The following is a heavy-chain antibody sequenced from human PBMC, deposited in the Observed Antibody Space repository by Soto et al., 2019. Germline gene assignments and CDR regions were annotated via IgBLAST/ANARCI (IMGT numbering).Heavy chain of an antibody. V-gene: IGHV3-23*01. J-gene: IGHJ6*02. CDR3: ARDYDTAMGYGMDV. D-gene: IGHD5-18*01. Sequence: PGGSLRLSCAASGFTFSSYAMSWVRQAPGKGLEWVSGIRGSGGSTHYADSVKGRFTIARDNSKNTLYLQMNSLRAEDTAVYYCARDYDTAMGYGMDVWGQGTMVTVSS. CDR2: IRGSGGST. CDR1: GFTFSSYA.